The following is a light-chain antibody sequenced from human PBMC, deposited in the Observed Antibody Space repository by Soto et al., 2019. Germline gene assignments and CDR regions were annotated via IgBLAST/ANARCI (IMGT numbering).Light chain of an antibody. CDR2: DAS. Sequence: EIVLTQSPATLSLSPGERASLSCRASQSISVYLAWYQQKPGQAPRLLIYDASNRATGIPARFSGSGSGTDFTLTISSLETEDFAVYYCHQRTKWPLTFGGGTKVEIK. CDR3: HQRTKWPLT. CDR1: QSISVY. J-gene: IGKJ4*01. V-gene: IGKV3-11*01.